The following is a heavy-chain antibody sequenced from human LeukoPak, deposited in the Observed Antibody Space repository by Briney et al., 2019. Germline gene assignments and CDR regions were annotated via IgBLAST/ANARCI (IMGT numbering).Heavy chain of an antibody. D-gene: IGHD6-19*01. Sequence: ASVKVSCKASGYTFTSYGISWVRQAPGQGLEWMGWISAYNGNTNYAQKLQGRVTMTTDTSTSTAYTELRSLRSDDTAMYYCARGRQWLGPFDYWGQGTLVTVSS. V-gene: IGHV1-18*01. J-gene: IGHJ4*02. CDR2: ISAYNGNT. CDR1: GYTFTSYG. CDR3: ARGRQWLGPFDY.